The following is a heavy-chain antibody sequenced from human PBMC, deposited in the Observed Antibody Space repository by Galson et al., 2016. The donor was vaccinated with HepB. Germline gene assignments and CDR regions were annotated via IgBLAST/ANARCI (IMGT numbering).Heavy chain of an antibody. CDR2: IYSGGST. V-gene: IGHV3-66*01. CDR3: ARDPPGGGA. J-gene: IGHJ4*02. D-gene: IGHD4/OR15-4a*01. CDR1: GVTVGDNY. Sequence: SLRLSCAASGVTVGDNYMNWVRQAPGKGLEWVSLIYSGGSTPYADSVRGRFTISRDSSKNTLYLQMNSLRAEDTAVYYCARDPPGGGAWGQGTLVTVSS.